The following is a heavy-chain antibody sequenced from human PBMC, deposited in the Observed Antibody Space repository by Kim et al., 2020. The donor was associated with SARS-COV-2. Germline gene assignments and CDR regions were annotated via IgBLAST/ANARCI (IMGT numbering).Heavy chain of an antibody. CDR2: INHSGST. Sequence: SETLSLTCAVYGGSFSGYHWSWIRQPPGKGLEWIGEINHSGSTNYNPSLKSRVTISVDTSKNQFSLKLSSVTAADTAVYYCAQRTISRYGMDVWGQGTTVTVSS. J-gene: IGHJ6*02. CDR3: AQRTISRYGMDV. CDR1: GGSFSGYH. D-gene: IGHD5-12*01. V-gene: IGHV4-34*01.